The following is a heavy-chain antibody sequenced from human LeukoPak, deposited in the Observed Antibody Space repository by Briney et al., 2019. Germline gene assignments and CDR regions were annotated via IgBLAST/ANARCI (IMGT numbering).Heavy chain of an antibody. Sequence: GGSLTLSCAASGFTVSSNYMSWVRQAPGKGLEWVSVIYSGGSTYYADSVKGRFTISRDNSKNTLYLQMNSLRAEDTAVYYCARARRIAAAGILFDPLRQGRLVTVSS. D-gene: IGHD6-13*01. CDR1: GFTVSSNY. V-gene: IGHV3-66*01. J-gene: IGHJ5*02. CDR3: ARARRIAAAGILFDP. CDR2: IYSGGST.